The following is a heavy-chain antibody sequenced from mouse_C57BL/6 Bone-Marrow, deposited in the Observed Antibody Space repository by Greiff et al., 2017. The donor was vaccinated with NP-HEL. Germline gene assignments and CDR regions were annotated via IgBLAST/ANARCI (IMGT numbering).Heavy chain of an antibody. CDR1: GYTFTDYY. CDR3: ARGEITTVVATEDY. CDR2: INPNNGGT. V-gene: IGHV1-26*01. D-gene: IGHD1-1*01. Sequence: EVHLVESGPELVKPGASVKISCKASGYTFTDYYMNWVKQSHGKSLEWIGDINPNNGGTSYNQKFKGKATLTVDKSSSTAYMELRSLTSEDSAVYYCARGEITTVVATEDYWGQGTSVTVSS. J-gene: IGHJ4*01.